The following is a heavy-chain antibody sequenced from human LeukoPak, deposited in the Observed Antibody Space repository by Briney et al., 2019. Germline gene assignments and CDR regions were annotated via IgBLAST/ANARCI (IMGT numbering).Heavy chain of an antibody. CDR3: ARGDPAWFDP. Sequence: RSLRLSCAASGFTFSSYAMHWVRQAPGKGLEWVAVISYDGSNKYYADSVKGRFTISRDNSKNTLYLQMNSLRAEDTAVYYCARGDPAWFDPWGQGTLVTVSS. J-gene: IGHJ5*02. V-gene: IGHV3-30-3*01. CDR2: ISYDGSNK. CDR1: GFTFSSYA.